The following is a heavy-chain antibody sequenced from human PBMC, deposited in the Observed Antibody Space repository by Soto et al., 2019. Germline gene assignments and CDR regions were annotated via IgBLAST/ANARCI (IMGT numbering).Heavy chain of an antibody. D-gene: IGHD2-2*01. CDR3: ARDCSSTSCYLTSYYYGMDV. J-gene: IGHJ6*02. CDR2: IIPIFGTA. CDR1: GGTFGSYA. V-gene: IGHV1-69*13. Sequence: SVKVSCKASGGTFGSYAISWVRQAPGQGLEWMGGIIPIFGTANYAQKFQGRVTITADESTSTAYMELSSLRSEDTAVYYCARDCSSTSCYLTSYYYGMDVWGQRTTVTVSS.